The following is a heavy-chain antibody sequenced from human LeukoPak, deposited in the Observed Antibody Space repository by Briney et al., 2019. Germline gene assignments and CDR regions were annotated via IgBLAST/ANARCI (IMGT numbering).Heavy chain of an antibody. CDR1: GFTFSSYW. Sequence: PGGSLRLSCAASGFTFSSYWMSWVRQAPGKGLEWIGYIYYSGSTNYNPSLKSRVTISVDTSKNQFSLKLSSVTAADTAVYYCARNARTGDAFDIWGQGTMVTVSS. CDR2: IYYSGST. CDR3: ARNARTGDAFDI. D-gene: IGHD1-14*01. J-gene: IGHJ3*02. V-gene: IGHV4-59*08.